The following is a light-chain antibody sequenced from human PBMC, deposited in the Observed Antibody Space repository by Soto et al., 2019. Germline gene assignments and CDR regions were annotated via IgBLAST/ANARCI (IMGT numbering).Light chain of an antibody. V-gene: IGLV2-14*01. CDR2: EVS. CDR1: SSDVGGYNY. Sequence: QSALTQPACVSGSPGQSITISCTGTSSDVGGYNYVSWYQQHPGKAPKLMIYEVSNRPSGVSNRFSDSKSGNTASLTISGLQAEDEADYYCSSYTSSSTLVVFGGGTKLTVL. J-gene: IGLJ2*01. CDR3: SSYTSSSTLVV.